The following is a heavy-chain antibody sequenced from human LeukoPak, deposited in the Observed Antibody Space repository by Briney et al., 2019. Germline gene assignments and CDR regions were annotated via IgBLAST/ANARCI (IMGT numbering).Heavy chain of an antibody. Sequence: GGSLRLSCAASGFTFSTYSMNWVRQAPGKGLEWVSSISSRSSYIYYADSVKGRFTISRDNAKNSLYLQMNSLRAEDTAVYYCARGRLGDCSGGSCYDDFDPWGQGTLVTVSS. V-gene: IGHV3-21*01. CDR2: ISSRSSYI. J-gene: IGHJ5*02. CDR1: GFTFSTYS. D-gene: IGHD2-15*01. CDR3: ARGRLGDCSGGSCYDDFDP.